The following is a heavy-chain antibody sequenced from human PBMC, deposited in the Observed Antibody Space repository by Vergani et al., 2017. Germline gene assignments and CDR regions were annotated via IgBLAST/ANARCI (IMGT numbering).Heavy chain of an antibody. V-gene: IGHV3-23*01. CDR3: ANTMIVVLHPFDY. CDR2: ISGSGGST. D-gene: IGHD3-22*01. CDR1: GFTFSSYA. J-gene: IGHJ4*02. Sequence: EVQLLESGGGLVQPGGSLRLSCAASGFTFSSYAMSWVRQAPGKGLEWVSAISGSGGSTYYADSVKGRFTISRDNSKNTLYLQMNSLRAEDTAVYYCANTMIVVLHPFDYWGQGTLVTVSS.